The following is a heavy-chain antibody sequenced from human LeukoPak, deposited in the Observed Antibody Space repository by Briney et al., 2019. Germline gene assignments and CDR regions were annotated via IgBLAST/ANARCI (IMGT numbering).Heavy chain of an antibody. Sequence: ETGGSLRLSCAASGFTFSSYAMSWVRQAPGKGLEWVSAISGSGGSTYYADSVKGRFTISRDNSKNTLYLQMNSLRAEDTAVYYCARVSPSSSGWDAWWYFDLWGRGTLVTVSS. CDR2: ISGSGGST. CDR1: GFTFSSYA. V-gene: IGHV3-23*01. CDR3: ARVSPSSSGWDAWWYFDL. J-gene: IGHJ2*01. D-gene: IGHD6-19*01.